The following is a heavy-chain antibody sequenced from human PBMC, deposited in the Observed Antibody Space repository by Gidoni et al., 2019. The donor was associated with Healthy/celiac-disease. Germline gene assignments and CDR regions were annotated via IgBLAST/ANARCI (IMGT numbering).Heavy chain of an antibody. CDR2: ICYRGST. Sequence: QLQLQESGPGLVKPSENLYLTCTLPGGAMGSSSDSGGGIRQPPGKGRELIGRICYRGSTSYNPSLKSRLTISVETSKNQFSLKLSSVTAADTAVYYCARHARGAAAAILYYFDYWGQGTLVTVSS. D-gene: IGHD6-13*01. CDR1: GGAMGSSSDS. J-gene: IGHJ4*02. CDR3: ARHARGAAAAILYYFDY. V-gene: IGHV4-39*01.